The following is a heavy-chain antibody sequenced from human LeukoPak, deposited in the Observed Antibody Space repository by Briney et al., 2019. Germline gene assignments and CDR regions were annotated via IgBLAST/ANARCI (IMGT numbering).Heavy chain of an antibody. CDR3: AKGEAGGFGELLN. D-gene: IGHD3-10*01. Sequence: GASVKVSCKVSGYTLIELSMHWVRQAPGKGLEWMGGFDPENGETIYAQKFQGRVTMTEDTSTETAHMELSSLRAEDTAVYYCAKGEAGGFGELLNWGQGTLVTVSS. V-gene: IGHV1-24*01. CDR1: GYTLIELS. CDR2: FDPENGET. J-gene: IGHJ4*02.